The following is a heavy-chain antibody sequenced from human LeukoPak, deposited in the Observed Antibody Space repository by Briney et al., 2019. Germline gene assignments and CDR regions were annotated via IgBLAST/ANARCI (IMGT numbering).Heavy chain of an antibody. CDR1: GYTFTSYG. J-gene: IGHJ6*02. Sequence: ASVKVSCKASGYTFTSYGISWVRQAPGQGLEWMGWISAYNGNTNYAQKLQGRVTMTTDTSTSAAYMELRSLGSDDTAVYYCAKDSPSLITRIEVVIPVAGTYVMDVWGQGTTVTVSS. CDR2: ISAYNGNT. D-gene: IGHD3-22*01. CDR3: AKDSPSLITRIEVVIPVAGTYVMDV. V-gene: IGHV1-18*01.